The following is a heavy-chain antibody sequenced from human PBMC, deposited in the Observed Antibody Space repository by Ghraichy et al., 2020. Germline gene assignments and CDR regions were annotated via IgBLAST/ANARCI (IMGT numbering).Heavy chain of an antibody. CDR1: GYTFTSYD. CDR2: MNPNSGNT. CDR3: ARGKYYDSSGAVGFDY. J-gene: IGHJ4*02. D-gene: IGHD3-22*01. V-gene: IGHV1-8*01. Sequence: ASVKVSCKASGYTFTSYDINWVRQATGQGLEWMGWMNPNSGNTGYAQKFQGRVTMTRNTSISTAYMELSSLRSEDTAVYYCARGKYYDSSGAVGFDYWGQGTLVTVSS.